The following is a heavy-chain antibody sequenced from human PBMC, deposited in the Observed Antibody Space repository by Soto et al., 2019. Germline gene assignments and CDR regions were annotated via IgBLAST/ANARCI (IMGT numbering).Heavy chain of an antibody. V-gene: IGHV4-34*01. CDR1: GGSFSGYY. CDR2: INHSGST. D-gene: IGHD3-3*01. Sequence: PSETLSLTCAVYGGSFSGYYWSWIRQPQGKGLEWIGEINHSGSTNYNPSLKSRVTISVDTSKNQFSLKLSSVTAADTAVYYWARACHVRYDFWSGYYRHYYYGMDVWGQGTTVTVSS. CDR3: ARACHVRYDFWSGYYRHYYYGMDV. J-gene: IGHJ6*02.